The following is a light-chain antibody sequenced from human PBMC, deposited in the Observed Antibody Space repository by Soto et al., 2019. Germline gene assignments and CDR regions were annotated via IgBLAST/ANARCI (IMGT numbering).Light chain of an antibody. CDR1: QTINTW. CDR3: QQYSIYSRT. CDR2: DGS. Sequence: DIQMTQSPSTLSASVGDRVAITCRASQTINTWLAWYQQKPGEAPKLLIYDGSTLERGVPSRFSGSGSGTESTLTISSLQPVDFANFYGQQYSIYSRTFGQGTKVEVK. V-gene: IGKV1-5*03. J-gene: IGKJ1*01.